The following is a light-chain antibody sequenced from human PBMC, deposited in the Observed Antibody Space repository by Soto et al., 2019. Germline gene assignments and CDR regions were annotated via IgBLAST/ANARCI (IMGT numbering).Light chain of an antibody. CDR1: SRDVGFYDY. Sequence: QSALTQPRSVSGSPGQTVTISCTGTSRDVGFYDYVSWYQQYPGRAPRLMIYDVSKRPSGVPDRFSGSKSGKTASLTISGLRSVDEAEYYCCSFAGSHTWIFGGGTTLTVL. CDR2: DVS. J-gene: IGLJ2*01. CDR3: CSFAGSHTWI. V-gene: IGLV2-11*01.